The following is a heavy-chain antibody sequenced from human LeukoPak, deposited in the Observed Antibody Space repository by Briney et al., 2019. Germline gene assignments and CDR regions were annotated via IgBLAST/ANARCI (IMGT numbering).Heavy chain of an antibody. V-gene: IGHV4-39*07. J-gene: IGHJ6*02. CDR1: GVSISSSSYY. CDR2: IYYSGST. Sequence: SETLSLTCTVSGVSISSSSYYWGWIRQPPGKGLEWIGSIYYSGSTYYNPSLKSRVTISVDTSKNQFSLKLSSVTAADTAVYYCARDQPSNPDYYGSGSYSGMDVWGQGTTVTVSS. D-gene: IGHD3-10*01. CDR3: ARDQPSNPDYYGSGSYSGMDV.